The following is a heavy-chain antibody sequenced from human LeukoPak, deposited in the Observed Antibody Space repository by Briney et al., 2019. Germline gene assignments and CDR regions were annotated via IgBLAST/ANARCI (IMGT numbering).Heavy chain of an antibody. CDR3: ATKETNNWSLDI. V-gene: IGHV4-59*01. J-gene: IGHJ3*02. D-gene: IGHD1-1*01. CDR1: GGSNSINH. Sequence: SETLSLTCTVSGGSNSINHWSWVRQPPGKGLEWIGDIYYRGSTNYSPSLKRRVIMSLDTSKTQFSLKLRSVTAADTAVYYCATKETNNWSLDIWGPGTLVTVSS. CDR2: IYYRGST.